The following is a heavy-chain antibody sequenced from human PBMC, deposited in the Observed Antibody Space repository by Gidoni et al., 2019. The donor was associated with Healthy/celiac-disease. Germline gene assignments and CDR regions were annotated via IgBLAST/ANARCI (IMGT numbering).Heavy chain of an antibody. Sequence: EVKQVESGGGLVQPGGSLKLSCAASGFTLGGYAMQWVRQASGKGLGWVGRIRSEANSYATAYAASVKGRFTISRDDSKNTAYLQMNSLKTEDTAVYYCTSYYYDSSGSRAAFDFWGQGTLVTVSS. CDR1: GFTLGGYA. CDR3: TSYYYDSSGSRAAFDF. CDR2: IRSEANSYAT. V-gene: IGHV3-73*02. D-gene: IGHD3-22*01. J-gene: IGHJ4*02.